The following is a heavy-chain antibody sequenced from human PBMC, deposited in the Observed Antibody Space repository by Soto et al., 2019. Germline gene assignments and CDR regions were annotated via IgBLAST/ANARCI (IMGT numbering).Heavy chain of an antibody. CDR2: IYSGGST. D-gene: IGHD4-17*01. J-gene: IGHJ3*02. CDR3: ARVGYGDSKTDDAFDI. V-gene: IGHV3-53*04. Sequence: GGSLRLSCAASGFTVSSNYMSWVRQAPGKGLEWVSVIYSGGSTYYADSVKGRFTISRHNSKNTLYLQMNSLRAEDTAVYYCARVGYGDSKTDDAFDIWGQGTMVTVSS. CDR1: GFTVSSNY.